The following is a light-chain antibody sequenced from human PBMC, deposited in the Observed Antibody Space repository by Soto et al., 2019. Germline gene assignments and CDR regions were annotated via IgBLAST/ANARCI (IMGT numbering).Light chain of an antibody. CDR2: EVS. J-gene: IGLJ1*01. Sequence: QSFLTQPASVSGSPGQSITISCTGTSSDVGGYNYVSWYQQHPGKAPKLMIFEVSNRPSGISIRFSGSKSGNTASLTISGLQTEDEADYYCSSYTNNSPYVFGTGTKVTVL. V-gene: IGLV2-14*01. CDR1: SSDVGGYNY. CDR3: SSYTNNSPYV.